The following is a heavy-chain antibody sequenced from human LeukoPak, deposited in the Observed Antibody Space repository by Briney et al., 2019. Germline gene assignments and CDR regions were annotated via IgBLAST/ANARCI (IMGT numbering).Heavy chain of an antibody. Sequence: ASAKVSCKASGYTFTNYGIRWVRQAPGQPLEWMGWISAYNGNTKYAQEFQGRVTMTTDTSTSTAYMELRSLSSDDTAVYHCARDNHRSTWSWFDPWGQGTLVTVST. CDR3: ARDNHRSTWSWFDP. V-gene: IGHV1-18*01. D-gene: IGHD2-2*01. J-gene: IGHJ5*02. CDR2: ISAYNGNT. CDR1: GYTFTNYG.